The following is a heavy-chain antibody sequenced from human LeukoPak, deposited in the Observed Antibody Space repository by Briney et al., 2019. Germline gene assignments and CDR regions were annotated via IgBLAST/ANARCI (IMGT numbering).Heavy chain of an antibody. CDR1: GFDFSTYS. V-gene: IGHV3-48*04. Sequence: GGSLRLSCAASGFDFSTYSIDWVRQAPGKGLEWVSYISSSSSNIYHADSVKGRFAISRENAKNSLHLQMNSLRAEDTAVYYCARDDRYSSGWYHYWGQGTLVTVSS. J-gene: IGHJ4*02. CDR3: ARDDRYSSGWYHY. D-gene: IGHD6-19*01. CDR2: ISSSSSNI.